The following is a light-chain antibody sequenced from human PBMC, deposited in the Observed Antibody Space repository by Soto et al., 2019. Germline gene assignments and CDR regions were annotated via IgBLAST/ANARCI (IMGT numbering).Light chain of an antibody. CDR1: SSNIGSNI. CDR3: QSYDNSLSGSWV. CDR2: RTN. Sequence: QSVLTQPPSASGTPGQRVSITCSGSSSNIGSNIVNWYQQLPGRAPKLLIYRTNQRPSGVPDRFSASKSGTSASLAISGLQSEDEADYYCQSYDNSLSGSWVFGGGTKLTVL. V-gene: IGLV1-44*01. J-gene: IGLJ3*02.